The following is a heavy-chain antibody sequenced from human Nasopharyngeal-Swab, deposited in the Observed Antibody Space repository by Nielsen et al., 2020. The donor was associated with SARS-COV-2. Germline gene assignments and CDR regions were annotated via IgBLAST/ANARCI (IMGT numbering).Heavy chain of an antibody. CDR1: GGSFAGYY. Sequence: GSLRLSCAVYGGSFAGYYLRCIPQPPGTGLEWIGEINHSGSSKYNPSIKSRVTISVDTSKNQFSLKLSSVTAEDTAVYYCARGRRRVAARQYWYLELWGSGTLVTVS. J-gene: IGHJ2*01. CDR3: ARGRRRVAARQYWYLEL. V-gene: IGHV4-34*01. CDR2: INHSGSS. D-gene: IGHD6-6*01.